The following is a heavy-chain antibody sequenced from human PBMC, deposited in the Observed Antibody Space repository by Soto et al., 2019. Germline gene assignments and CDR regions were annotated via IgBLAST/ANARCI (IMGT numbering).Heavy chain of an antibody. CDR1: GGTFSSYA. J-gene: IGHJ3*02. Sequence: SVKVSCKASGGTFSSYAISWVRQAPGQGLEWMGGIIPIFGTANYAQKFQGRVTITADKSTSTAYMELSSLRSEDTAVYYCASRPRWYDSSGYSGSDDAFDIWGQGTIVTVSS. V-gene: IGHV1-69*06. CDR2: IIPIFGTA. D-gene: IGHD3-22*01. CDR3: ASRPRWYDSSGYSGSDDAFDI.